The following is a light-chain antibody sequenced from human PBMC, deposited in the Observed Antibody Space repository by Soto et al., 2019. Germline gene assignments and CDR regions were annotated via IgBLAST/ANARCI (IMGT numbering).Light chain of an antibody. CDR2: GNS. V-gene: IGLV1-40*01. J-gene: IGLJ3*02. CDR3: QSYDISLSDWV. Sequence: QSVLTQPPSVSGAPGQRVTISCTGSSSNIGTKYDVNWYQQVPGTAPKLLIYGNSNRPSAVPDRFSASKSGTSASLAITGLQAEDEANYYCQSYDISLSDWVFGGGTKLTVL. CDR1: SSNIGTKYD.